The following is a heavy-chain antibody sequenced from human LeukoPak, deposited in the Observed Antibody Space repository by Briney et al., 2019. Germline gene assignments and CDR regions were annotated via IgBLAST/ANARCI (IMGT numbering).Heavy chain of an antibody. CDR1: GGSISSGSYY. V-gene: IGHV4-61*02. D-gene: IGHD6-13*01. J-gene: IGHJ5*02. CDR3: ARAIAAAGNWFDP. CDR2: IYTSGST. Sequence: PSETLSLTCTVSGGSISSGSYYWSWIRQPAGKGLEWIGRIYTSGSTNYNPSLKSRVTISVDTSKNQFSLRLSSVTAADTAVYYCARAIAAAGNWFDPWGQGTLVTVSS.